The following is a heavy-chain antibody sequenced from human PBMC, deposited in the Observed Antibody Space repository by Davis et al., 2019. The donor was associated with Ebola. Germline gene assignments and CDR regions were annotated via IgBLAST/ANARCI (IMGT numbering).Heavy chain of an antibody. V-gene: IGHV3-11*04. CDR3: ARLATAMVPFDY. J-gene: IGHJ4*02. CDR2: ISSSGSTI. CDR1: GFTFSDYY. Sequence: GGSLRLSCAASGFTFSDYYMSWIRQAPGKGLEWVSYISSSGSTIYYADSVKGRFTISSDNAKNSLSLQMNSLRAEDTAVYYCARLATAMVPFDYWGRGTLVTVSS. D-gene: IGHD3-10*01.